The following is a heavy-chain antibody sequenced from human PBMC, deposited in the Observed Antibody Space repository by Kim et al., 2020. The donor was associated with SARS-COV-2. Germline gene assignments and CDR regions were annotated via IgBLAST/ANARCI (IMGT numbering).Heavy chain of an antibody. Sequence: SVKVSCKASGGTFSSYAISWVRQAPGQGLEWMGGIIPIFGTANYAQKFQGRVTITADESTSTAYMELSSLRSEDTAVYYCARDKREGLLFSSYYYYYGMDVWGQGTTVTVSS. D-gene: IGHD1-26*01. CDR1: GGTFSSYA. CDR3: ARDKREGLLFSSYYYYYGMDV. V-gene: IGHV1-69*13. J-gene: IGHJ6*02. CDR2: IIPIFGTA.